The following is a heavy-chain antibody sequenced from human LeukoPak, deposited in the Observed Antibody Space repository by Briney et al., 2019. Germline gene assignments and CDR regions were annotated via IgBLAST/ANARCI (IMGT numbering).Heavy chain of an antibody. CDR3: ARDRCSGGSCYRYYGMDV. V-gene: IGHV1-3*01. Sequence: ASVKVSCKASGYTFTSYAMHWVRQAPGQRLEWMGWINAGNGNTKYSQKFQGRVTITRDTSASTAYMELSSLRSEDTAVYYCARDRCSGGSCYRYYGMDVWGQGTTVTVSS. CDR2: INAGNGNT. D-gene: IGHD2-15*01. CDR1: GYTFTSYA. J-gene: IGHJ6*02.